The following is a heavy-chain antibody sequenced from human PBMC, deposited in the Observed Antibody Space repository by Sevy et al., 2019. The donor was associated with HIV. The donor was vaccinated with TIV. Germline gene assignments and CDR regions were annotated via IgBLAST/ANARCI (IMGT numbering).Heavy chain of an antibody. CDR2: IGTAGDT. D-gene: IGHD4-4*01. V-gene: IGHV3-13*01. Sequence: WGSLRLSCAASGFTFSSYDMHWVRQATGKGLEWVSAIGTAGDTYYPGSVKGRFTISRENAKNSLYLQMNSLRARDTAVYYCARGGGRGGDYSNYEFDYWGQGTLVTVSS. CDR1: GFTFSSYD. CDR3: ARGGGRGGDYSNYEFDY. J-gene: IGHJ4*02.